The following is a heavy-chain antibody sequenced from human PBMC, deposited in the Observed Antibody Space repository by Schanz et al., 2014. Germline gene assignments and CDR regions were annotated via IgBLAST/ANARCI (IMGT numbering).Heavy chain of an antibody. CDR3: ARDKGGYYPFDY. Sequence: EVQLVESGGGLVKPGGSLRLSCAASGFTFSDHYMEWVRQAPGKGLEWVANIKQDESERSYVDSVKGRFTISRDNAKNSLYLQMNSLRAEDTAVYYCARDKGGYYPFDYWGQGTLVTVS. CDR1: GFTFSDHY. J-gene: IGHJ4*02. V-gene: IGHV3-7*01. CDR2: IKQDESER. D-gene: IGHD3-3*01.